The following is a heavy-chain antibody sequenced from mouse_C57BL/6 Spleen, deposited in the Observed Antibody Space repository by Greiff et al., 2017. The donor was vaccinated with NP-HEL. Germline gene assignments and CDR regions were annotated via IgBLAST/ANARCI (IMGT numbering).Heavy chain of an antibody. CDR3: ARGGDYYGSSSYFDV. V-gene: IGHV5-17*01. J-gene: IGHJ1*03. D-gene: IGHD1-1*01. Sequence: EVHLVESGGGLVKPGGSLKLSCAASGFTFSDYGMHWVRQAPEKGLEWVAYISSGSSTIYYADTVKGRFTISRDNAKNTLFLQMTSLRSEDTAMYYCARGGDYYGSSSYFDVWGTGTTVTVSS. CDR1: GFTFSDYG. CDR2: ISSGSSTI.